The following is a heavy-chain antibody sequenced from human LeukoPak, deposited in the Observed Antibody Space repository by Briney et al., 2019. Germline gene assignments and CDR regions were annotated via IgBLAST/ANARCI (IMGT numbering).Heavy chain of an antibody. J-gene: IGHJ6*02. CDR1: GYTFTSYG. Sequence: SVKVSFKASGYTFTSYGISWVRQAPGQGLEWMGGIIPIFGTANYAQKFQGRVTITADESTSTAYMELSSLRSEDTAVYYCARVVTAIHYYYGMDVWGQRTTVTVSS. V-gene: IGHV1-69*13. CDR3: ARVVTAIHYYYGMDV. D-gene: IGHD2-21*02. CDR2: IIPIFGTA.